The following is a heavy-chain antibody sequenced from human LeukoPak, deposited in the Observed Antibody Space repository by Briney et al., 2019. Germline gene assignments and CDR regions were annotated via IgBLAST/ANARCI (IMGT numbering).Heavy chain of an antibody. CDR1: GFTFSRYV. J-gene: IGHJ4*02. V-gene: IGHV3-23*01. Sequence: GGSLRLSCAASGFTFSRYVMGWVRQAPGKGLEWVSSISSSGGSRYYADSVKSRVTISRDNSNNTLYVQMNSLRGDDTAAYYCARGFSGYDWDMFDCWGQGSLVTVSS. CDR2: ISSSGGSR. CDR3: ARGFSGYDWDMFDC. D-gene: IGHD5-12*01.